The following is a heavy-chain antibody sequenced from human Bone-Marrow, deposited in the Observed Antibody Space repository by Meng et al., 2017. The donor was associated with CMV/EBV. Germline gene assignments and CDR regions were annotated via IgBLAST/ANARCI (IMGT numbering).Heavy chain of an antibody. CDR1: GGSFSGYY. CDR2: INHSGST. J-gene: IGHJ4*02. Sequence: GSLRLSCAVYGGSFSGYYWSWIRQPPGKGLEWIGEINHSGSTNYNPSLKSRVTISVDTSKNQFSLKLTSVTAADTAVYYCARELAGATLYWGQGTLVTVSS. V-gene: IGHV4-34*01. D-gene: IGHD1-26*01. CDR3: ARELAGATLY.